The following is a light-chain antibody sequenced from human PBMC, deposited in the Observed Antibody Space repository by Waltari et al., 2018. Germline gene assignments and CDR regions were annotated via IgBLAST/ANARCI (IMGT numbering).Light chain of an antibody. CDR1: KIGSKN. V-gene: IGLV3-21*02. J-gene: IGLJ1*01. CDR3: QVWDSGSDHYV. CDR2: DDG. Sequence: SYELTQPPSVSVAPGQTARIQCDGYKIGSKNVHWYQHKPGQAPVLVVYDDGDRPSGIPERFSGSNSGNTAALTISRVDAGDEAEYYCQVWDSGSDHYVFGTVTKVTVL.